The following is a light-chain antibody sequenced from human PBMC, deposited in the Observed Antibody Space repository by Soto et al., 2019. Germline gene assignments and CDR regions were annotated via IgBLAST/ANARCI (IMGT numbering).Light chain of an antibody. J-gene: IGLJ3*02. V-gene: IGLV1-36*01. CDR2: YDD. CDR1: GSNIGNNP. Sequence: QSVLTQPPSVSEAPRQRVTISCSGSGSNIGNNPLNWYQQLPGKAPKLLIYYDDLLSSGVSDRFSGSKSGTSASLAISGLQSEDEADYYCAAWDDSLNGVVFGGGTKLTVL. CDR3: AAWDDSLNGVV.